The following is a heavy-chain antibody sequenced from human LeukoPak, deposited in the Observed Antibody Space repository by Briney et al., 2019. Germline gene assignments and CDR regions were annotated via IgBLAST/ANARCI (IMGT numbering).Heavy chain of an antibody. V-gene: IGHV4-34*01. D-gene: IGHD2-15*01. CDR2: INHSGST. J-gene: IGHJ3*02. Sequence: SETLSLTCAVYGGSFSGYYWSWIRQPPGKGLEWIGEINHSGSTNYNPSLKSRITISVDTSKNQFSLKLSSVTAADTAVYYCASSRYVVDAFDIWGQGTMVTVSS. CDR3: ASSRYVVDAFDI. CDR1: GGSFSGYY.